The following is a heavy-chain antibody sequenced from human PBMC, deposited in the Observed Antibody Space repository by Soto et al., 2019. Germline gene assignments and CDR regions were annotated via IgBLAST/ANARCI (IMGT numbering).Heavy chain of an antibody. Sequence: GGSLRLSCAASGFTFSSYGMHWVRQAPGKGLEWVAVIWYDGSNKYYADSVKGRFTISRDNSKNTLYLKMNSLRAEDTAVYYCARWQFGSSSEVHAFDIWGQGTMVTVSS. CDR3: ARWQFGSSSEVHAFDI. CDR2: IWYDGSNK. D-gene: IGHD6-6*01. V-gene: IGHV3-33*01. J-gene: IGHJ3*02. CDR1: GFTFSSYG.